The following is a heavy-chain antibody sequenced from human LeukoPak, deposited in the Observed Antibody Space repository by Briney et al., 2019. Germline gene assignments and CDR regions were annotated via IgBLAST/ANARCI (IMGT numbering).Heavy chain of an antibody. V-gene: IGHV4-34*01. J-gene: IGHJ5*02. CDR1: GLTFSRYW. D-gene: IGHD1-26*01. CDR3: AGGRWEVRFDP. CDR2: ISHIGST. Sequence: PGGSLRLSCAASGLTFSRYWLTSVRQAPGKGLEWIGEISHIGSTNYNPSLESRVTISVDTSKNQFSLKLSSVTAADTAVYYCAGGRWEVRFDPWGQGTLVTVSS.